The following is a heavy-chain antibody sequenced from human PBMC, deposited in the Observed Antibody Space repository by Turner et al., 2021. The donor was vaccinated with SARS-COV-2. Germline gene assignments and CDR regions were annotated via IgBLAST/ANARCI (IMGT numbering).Heavy chain of an antibody. J-gene: IGHJ6*02. Sequence: VPLRLWGAGLLKPSDTLSLTCAVYGGSFRAFYRGGIRQPPGKGLEWIGEINHSGSTNYGPSLKSRVTISVDTSKNQFSLKLNSVTAADTAVYYCARGNIRNGDYVGDYYYYGMDVWGQGTTVTVSS. CDR1: GGSFRAFY. CDR2: INHSGST. CDR3: ARGNIRNGDYVGDYYYYGMDV. V-gene: IGHV4-34*01. D-gene: IGHD4-17*01.